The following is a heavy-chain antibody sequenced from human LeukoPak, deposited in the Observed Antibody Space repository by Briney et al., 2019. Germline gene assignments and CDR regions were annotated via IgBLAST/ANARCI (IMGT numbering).Heavy chain of an antibody. D-gene: IGHD6-13*01. CDR1: GFTFSSYA. CDR3: AKGIGSSWNYDY. CDR2: ISGSGGST. Sequence: PGGSLRLSCAASGFTFSSYAMSWVRQAPGKGLEWVSAISGSGGSTYYADSVKGRFAISRDNSKNTLYLQMNSLRAEDTAVYYCAKGIGSSWNYDYWGQGTLVTVSS. J-gene: IGHJ4*02. V-gene: IGHV3-23*01.